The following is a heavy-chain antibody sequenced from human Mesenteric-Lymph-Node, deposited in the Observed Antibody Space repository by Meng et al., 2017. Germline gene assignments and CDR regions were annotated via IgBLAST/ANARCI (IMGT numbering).Heavy chain of an antibody. V-gene: IGHV3-11*01. CDR1: GFTFSDYY. D-gene: IGHD6-13*01. CDR2: ISSSGSTI. CDR3: AREAGLYYYYGMDV. J-gene: IGHJ6*02. Sequence: GGSLRLSCAASGFTFSDYYMSWIRQAPGKGLEWVSYISSSGSTIYYADSVKGRFTISRDNAKNSLYLKMNSLRAEDTAVYYCAREAGLYYYYGMDVWGQGTTVTVSS.